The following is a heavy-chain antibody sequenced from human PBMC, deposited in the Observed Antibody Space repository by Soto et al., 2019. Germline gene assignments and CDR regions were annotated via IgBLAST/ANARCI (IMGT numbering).Heavy chain of an antibody. Sequence: QVQLVESGGGVVQPGTSLRLSCSASGFAFSSYGMHWVRQAPGKGLEWVAGISYDGSNIYYADSVKGRFTISRDNSKNTLYLQMNSLRAGDTAVYYCAKPLGGSWYFDYWGQGTLVTVSS. CDR2: ISYDGSNI. D-gene: IGHD6-13*01. J-gene: IGHJ4*02. V-gene: IGHV3-30*18. CDR1: GFAFSSYG. CDR3: AKPLGGSWYFDY.